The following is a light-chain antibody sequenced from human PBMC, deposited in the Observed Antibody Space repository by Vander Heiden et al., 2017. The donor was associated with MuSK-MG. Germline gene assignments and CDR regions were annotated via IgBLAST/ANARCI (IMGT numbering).Light chain of an antibody. CDR2: EVS. Sequence: SALTQPASVSGSPGRSITISCTGTSSDVGSYNLVSWYHQHPGKAPKLMIYEVSKRPSGVSNRFSGSKSGNTASLTISGLQAEDEADYYCCSYAGSSTVVFGGGTKLTVL. CDR3: CSYAGSSTVV. J-gene: IGLJ2*01. V-gene: IGLV2-23*02. CDR1: SSDVGSYNL.